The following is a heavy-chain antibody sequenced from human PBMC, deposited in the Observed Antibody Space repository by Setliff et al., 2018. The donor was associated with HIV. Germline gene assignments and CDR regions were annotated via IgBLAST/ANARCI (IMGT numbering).Heavy chain of an antibody. D-gene: IGHD2-2*01. Sequence: GGSLRLSCAASGFNFNNHAMHWVRQAPGKGPECVAVISDDGRTDYAAPVKGRFTISRDDSKNMLYLQMNSLKIEDTAVYYCTTDPAVDWGQGTPVTVSS. V-gene: IGHV3-15*01. CDR3: TTDPAVD. J-gene: IGHJ1*01. CDR2: ISDDGRT. CDR1: GFNFNNHA.